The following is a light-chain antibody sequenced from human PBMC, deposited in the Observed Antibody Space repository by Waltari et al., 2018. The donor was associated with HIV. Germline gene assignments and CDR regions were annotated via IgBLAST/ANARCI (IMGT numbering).Light chain of an antibody. CDR2: KND. J-gene: IGLJ2*01. CDR1: TAVIGNDH. Sequence: QSVLTQTPSASGTPGRRVTIYCSGSTAVIGNDHVYWFQQFPGTRPKVLIYKNDQRPSGVSDRFSASKSGTSASLAISGLRTEDESDFYCAAWDDIRSGWIFGGGTKLTVL. V-gene: IGLV1-47*01. CDR3: AAWDDIRSGWI.